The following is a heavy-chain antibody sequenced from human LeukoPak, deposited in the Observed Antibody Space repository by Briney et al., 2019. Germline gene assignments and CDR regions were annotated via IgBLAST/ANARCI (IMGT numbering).Heavy chain of an antibody. CDR3: ARELVAVAGTERGDAFDI. CDR2: IKQDGSEK. CDR1: GFTFSTYW. J-gene: IGHJ3*02. D-gene: IGHD6-19*01. Sequence: GGSLRLSCAVSGFTFSTYWMSWVRQAPGKGLEWVANIKQDGSEKYYADSVKGRFTISRDNSKNTLYLQMNSLRAEDTAVYYCARELVAVAGTERGDAFDIWGQGTMVTVSS. V-gene: IGHV3-7*01.